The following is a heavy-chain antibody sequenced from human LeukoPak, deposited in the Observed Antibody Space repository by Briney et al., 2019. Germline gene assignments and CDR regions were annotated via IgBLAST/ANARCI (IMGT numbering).Heavy chain of an antibody. CDR2: ISYDGSNK. V-gene: IGHV3-30*18. CDR3: ANPSGTYGPGVFDI. D-gene: IGHD1-26*01. CDR1: GFNFSPYG. J-gene: IGHJ3*02. Sequence: RGSLRLSCAASGFNFSPYGMHWVRQPPGKGLEWVALISYDGSNKYFADSVKGRFTISRDNSENKLYLQMNSLRPEDTAVYYCANPSGTYGPGVFDIWGQGTMVTVSS.